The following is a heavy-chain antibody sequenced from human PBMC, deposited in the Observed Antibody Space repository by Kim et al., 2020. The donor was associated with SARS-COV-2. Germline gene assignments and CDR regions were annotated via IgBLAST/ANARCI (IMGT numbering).Heavy chain of an antibody. CDR2: INNSGST. V-gene: IGHV4-34*01. CDR3: ASLYYYDSSGYLP. Sequence: SETLSLTCAVYGGSFSGYYWSWIRQPPGRGLEWVGEINNSGSTNYNPTLKSRVTISIAPSKNQFSLKLSSVTAADTAVYYFASLYYYDSSGYLPCGQGTPGTVSS. J-gene: IGHJ5*02. CDR1: GGSFSGYY. D-gene: IGHD3-22*01.